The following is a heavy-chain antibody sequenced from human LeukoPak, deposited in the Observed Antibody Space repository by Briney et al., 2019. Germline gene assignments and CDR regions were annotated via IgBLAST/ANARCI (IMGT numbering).Heavy chain of an antibody. J-gene: IGHJ6*02. CDR3: AADVGASDYYGMDV. CDR1: GFTVTISA. V-gene: IGHV1-58*02. CDR2: IVVGSGNT. Sequence: SVKVSCKASGFTVTISAMQWVRQARGQRLEWIGWIVVGSGNTNYAQRFQERVIITRDMTTSTAYMELSSLRSEDTAVYYFAADVGASDYYGMDVWGQGTTVTVSS. D-gene: IGHD1-26*01.